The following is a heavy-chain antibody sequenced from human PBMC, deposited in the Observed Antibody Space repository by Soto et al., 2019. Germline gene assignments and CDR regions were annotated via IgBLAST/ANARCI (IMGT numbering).Heavy chain of an antibody. CDR2: IYYSGST. CDR1: CGSIISGGYY. CDR3: ARSTDSSGYYYFDY. J-gene: IGHJ4*02. Sequence: SETLSLTCTFSCGSIISGGYYWSWIRQHPGKGLEWIGYIYYSGSTYYNPSLKSRVTISVDTSKNQFPLKLSSVTAADTAVYYCARSTDSSGYYYFDYWGQGTLVTVSS. V-gene: IGHV4-31*03. D-gene: IGHD3-22*01.